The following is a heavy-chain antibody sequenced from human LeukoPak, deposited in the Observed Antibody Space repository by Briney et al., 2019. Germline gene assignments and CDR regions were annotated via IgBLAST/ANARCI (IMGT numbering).Heavy chain of an antibody. CDR2: IYYSGST. J-gene: IGHJ4*02. CDR3: ARADSDFWSGYYRGHFDY. D-gene: IGHD3-3*01. Sequence: SETLSLTCTVSGGSISSYYWSWIRQPPGKGLEWIGYIYYSGSTNYNPSLKSRVTISVDTSRNQFSLKLSSVTAADTAVYYCARADSDFWSGYYRGHFDYWGQGTLVTVSS. CDR1: GGSISSYY. V-gene: IGHV4-59*01.